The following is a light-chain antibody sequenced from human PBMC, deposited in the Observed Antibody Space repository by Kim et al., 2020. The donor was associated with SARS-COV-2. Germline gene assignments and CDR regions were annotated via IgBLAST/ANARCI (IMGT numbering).Light chain of an antibody. J-gene: IGKJ4*01. Sequence: EVVMTQSPNTLSVSPGERATLSCRASQSVKSNLAWYQQKPGQPPRLLIYGASTRATGIPARFSGSGSGTEFTLTISSLQSEDFAVYYCQQNNYWPLTFGGGTKVEI. CDR2: GAS. CDR3: QQNNYWPLT. V-gene: IGKV3-15*01. CDR1: QSVKSN.